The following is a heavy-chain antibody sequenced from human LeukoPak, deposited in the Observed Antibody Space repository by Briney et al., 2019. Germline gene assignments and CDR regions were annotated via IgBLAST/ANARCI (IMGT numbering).Heavy chain of an antibody. J-gene: IGHJ6*03. V-gene: IGHV1-2*02. CDR2: INPNSGGT. Sequence: ASVKVSCKASGYTFTGYYMHWVRQAPGQGLEWMGWINPNSGGTNYAQKFQGRVTMTRDTSISTAYMELSRLRSDDTAVYYCARGADTALIPYFYYYVDVWGKGTTVTISS. CDR3: ARGADTALIPYFYYYVDV. D-gene: IGHD5-18*01. CDR1: GYTFTGYY.